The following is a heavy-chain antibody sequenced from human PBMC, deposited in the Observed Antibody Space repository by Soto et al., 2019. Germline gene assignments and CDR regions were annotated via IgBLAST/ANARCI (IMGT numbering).Heavy chain of an antibody. Sequence: QVQLVESGGGVVQPGRSLRLSCAASGFTFSSYGMHWVRQAPGKGLEWVAVIWYDGSNKYYADSVKGRFTISRDNSKNTMFLQMNSLRAEDTAVYYCARVLQSVVRGVGVFYYGMDVWGQGTTVTVSS. V-gene: IGHV3-33*01. CDR3: ARVLQSVVRGVGVFYYGMDV. D-gene: IGHD3-10*01. J-gene: IGHJ6*02. CDR1: GFTFSSYG. CDR2: IWYDGSNK.